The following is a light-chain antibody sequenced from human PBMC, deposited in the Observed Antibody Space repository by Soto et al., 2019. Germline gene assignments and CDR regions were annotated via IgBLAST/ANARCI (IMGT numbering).Light chain of an antibody. CDR3: CSYAGSNNFVV. CDR2: EVS. J-gene: IGLJ2*01. Sequence: QSALTQPPSASGSPGQSVTFSCTGTSSDVGGYNYVSWYQQHPGKATKLMIYEVSKRPSGVPDSFSGSKSGNTASLTVSGLQAEDEADYYCCSYAGSNNFVVFGGGTKLTVL. V-gene: IGLV2-8*01. CDR1: SSDVGGYNY.